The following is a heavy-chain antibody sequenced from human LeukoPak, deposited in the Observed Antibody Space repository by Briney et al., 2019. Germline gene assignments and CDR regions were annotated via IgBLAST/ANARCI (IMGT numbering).Heavy chain of an antibody. CDR3: ARDLTAYCGGDCYPHY. D-gene: IGHD2-21*01. J-gene: IGHJ4*02. CDR2: IIPILGIA. V-gene: IGHV1-69*04. CDR1: GYTFTGLF. Sequence: SVTVSCRASGYTFTGLFLHWVRQAPGQGLEWMGRIIPILGIANYAQKFQGRVTITADKSTSTAYMELSSLRSEDTAVYYCARDLTAYCGGDCYPHYWGQGTLVTVSS.